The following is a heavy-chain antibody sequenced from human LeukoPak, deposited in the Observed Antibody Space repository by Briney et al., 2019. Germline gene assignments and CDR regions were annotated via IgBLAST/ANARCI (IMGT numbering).Heavy chain of an antibody. J-gene: IGHJ3*02. CDR1: GGSISSSSYY. D-gene: IGHD3-3*01. CDR2: IYYSGST. Sequence: PSETLSLTCTVSGGSISSSSYYWGWIRQPPGKGLEWIGSIYYSGSTYYNPSLKSRVTISVDTSKNQFSLKLSSVTAADTAVYYCARRGGAGKAFDIWGQGTMVTVPS. CDR3: ARRGGAGKAFDI. V-gene: IGHV4-39*01.